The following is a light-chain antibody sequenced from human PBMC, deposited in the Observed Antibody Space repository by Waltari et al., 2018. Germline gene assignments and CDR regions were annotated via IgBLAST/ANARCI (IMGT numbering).Light chain of an antibody. CDR1: RSNIGTNY. Sequence: QSVLTQPPSASGTPGPRVTISCSGGRSNIGTNYLDWYQQLPGTAPKLLIFRNNQRPSGVPDRFSGSKSGTSASLAISGLRSEDEADYYCAAWDDSLSGNVFGTGTKVTAL. CDR3: AAWDDSLSGNV. V-gene: IGLV1-47*01. J-gene: IGLJ1*01. CDR2: RNN.